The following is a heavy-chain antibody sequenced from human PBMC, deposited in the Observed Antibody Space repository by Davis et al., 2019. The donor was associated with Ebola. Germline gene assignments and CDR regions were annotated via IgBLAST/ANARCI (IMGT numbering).Heavy chain of an antibody. CDR3: AKGRIVTVGYFDY. CDR1: GFTVSSNY. J-gene: IGHJ4*02. CDR2: ISGSGGST. Sequence: GESLKISCAASGFTVSSNYMSWVRQAPGKGLEWVSAISGSGGSTYYADSVKGRFTISRDNSKNTLYLQMNSLRAEDTAVYYCAKGRIVTVGYFDYWGQGTLVTVSS. V-gene: IGHV3-23*01. D-gene: IGHD2/OR15-2a*01.